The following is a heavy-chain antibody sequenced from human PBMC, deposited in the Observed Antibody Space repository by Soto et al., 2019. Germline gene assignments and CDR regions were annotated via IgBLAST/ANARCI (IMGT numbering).Heavy chain of an antibody. V-gene: IGHV4-31*03. CDR3: ARGRLYGDYALYYFDY. D-gene: IGHD4-17*01. CDR1: GGSISSGGYY. CDR2: IYYSGST. Sequence: SETLSLTCTVSGGSISSGGYYWSWIRQHPGKGLEWIGYIYYSGSTYYNPSLKSRVTISVDTSKNQFSLKLSSVTAADTAVYYCARGRLYGDYALYYFDYWGQGTLVTVSS. J-gene: IGHJ4*02.